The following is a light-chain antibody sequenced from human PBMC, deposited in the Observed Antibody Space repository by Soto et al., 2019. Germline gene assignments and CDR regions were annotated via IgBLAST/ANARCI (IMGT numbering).Light chain of an antibody. CDR3: SSYTSYTTLWV. CDR2: GVT. V-gene: IGLV2-14*01. J-gene: IGLJ3*02. Sequence: QSALTQPASVSGSPGQSITISCTGTDSDIGNYNYVSWYQQHPGKAPKPMIYGVTNRPSGVSDRFSGSKSGNAASLTISGLQAEDEADYYCSSYTSYTTLWVFGGGTKLTVL. CDR1: DSDIGNYNY.